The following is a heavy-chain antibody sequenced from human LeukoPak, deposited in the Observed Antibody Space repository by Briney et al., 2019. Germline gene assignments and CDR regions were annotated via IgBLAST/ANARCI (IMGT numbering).Heavy chain of an antibody. D-gene: IGHD6-19*01. V-gene: IGHV3-7*01. CDR2: IKQDGSEK. CDR3: ASPIAVAGTEFDY. Sequence: GGSLRLSCAASGFTFSSYAMSWVRQAPGKGLEWVANIKQDGSEKYYVDSVKGRFTISRDNAKNSLYLQMNSLRAEDTAVYYCASPIAVAGTEFDYWGQGTLVTVSS. J-gene: IGHJ4*02. CDR1: GFTFSSYA.